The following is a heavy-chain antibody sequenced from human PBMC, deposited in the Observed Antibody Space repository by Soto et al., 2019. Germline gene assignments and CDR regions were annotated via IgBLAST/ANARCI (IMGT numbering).Heavy chain of an antibody. D-gene: IGHD3-10*01. CDR1: GFPFTPYA. CDR3: VGGQYYFDY. Sequence: QVQLVESGGGVVQPGRSLRLSCAASGFPFTPYAMHWVGEGPGKGLEWVAVISYDGSNKYYPDSVKGRFTISRDNSKNTLYLQMNSLRPEDTALYYCVGGQYYFDYRGQGTLVTVSS. V-gene: IGHV3-30*03. J-gene: IGHJ4*02. CDR2: ISYDGSNK.